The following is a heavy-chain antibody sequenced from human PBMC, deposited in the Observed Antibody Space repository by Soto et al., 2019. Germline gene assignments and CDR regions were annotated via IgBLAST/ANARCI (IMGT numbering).Heavy chain of an antibody. CDR3: ARAPYCSGGSCYTFGMDV. V-gene: IGHV1-8*01. D-gene: IGHD2-15*01. Sequence: ASVKVSCKASGYTFTSYDINWVRQATGQGLEWMGWMNPNSGNTGYAQKFQGWVTMTRDTSISTAYMELSRLRSDDTAVYYCARAPYCSGGSCYTFGMDVWGQGTTVTVSS. CDR2: MNPNSGNT. J-gene: IGHJ6*02. CDR1: GYTFTSYD.